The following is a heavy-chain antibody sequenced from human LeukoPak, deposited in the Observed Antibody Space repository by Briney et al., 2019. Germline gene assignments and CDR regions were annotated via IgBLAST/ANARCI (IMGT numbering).Heavy chain of an antibody. CDR3: ARLVERQPYYFDY. CDR2: IHYIGTT. Sequence: PSETLSLTCTVSGGSISTYYWNWIRQPPGQGLEWIGYIHYIGTTNYNPSLKSRVTMSMDTSRNQFSLRLSSVTATDTAIYYCARLVERQPYYFDYWGQGTLVTVSS. V-gene: IGHV4-59*08. CDR1: GGSISTYY. D-gene: IGHD2-21*01. J-gene: IGHJ4*02.